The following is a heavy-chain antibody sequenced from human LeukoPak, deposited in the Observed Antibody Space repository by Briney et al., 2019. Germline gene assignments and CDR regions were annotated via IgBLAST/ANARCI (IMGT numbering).Heavy chain of an antibody. J-gene: IGHJ3*02. D-gene: IGHD3-22*01. CDR1: GYTFTGYY. CDR2: INPNSGGT. V-gene: IGHV1-2*02. Sequence: ASVKVSCKASGYTFTGYYMHWVRQAPGQGLEWMGWINPNSGGTNYAQKFQGRVTMTRDTSISTAYMELSRLRSDDTAVYYCMTSYYDSARGGAFDIWGQGTMVTVSS. CDR3: MTSYYDSARGGAFDI.